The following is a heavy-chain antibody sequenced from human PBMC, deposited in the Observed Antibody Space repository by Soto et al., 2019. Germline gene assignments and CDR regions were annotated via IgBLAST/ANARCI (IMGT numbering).Heavy chain of an antibody. Sequence: PGGSLRLSCAASGFTFSSYAMSWVRQAPGKGLEWVSAISGSGGSTYYADSVKGRFTISRDNSKNTLYLQMNSLRAEDTAVYYCARGNIVVVVAANVDAFDIWGQGTMVTVSS. D-gene: IGHD2-15*01. J-gene: IGHJ3*02. CDR1: GFTFSSYA. V-gene: IGHV3-23*01. CDR2: ISGSGGST. CDR3: ARGNIVVVVAANVDAFDI.